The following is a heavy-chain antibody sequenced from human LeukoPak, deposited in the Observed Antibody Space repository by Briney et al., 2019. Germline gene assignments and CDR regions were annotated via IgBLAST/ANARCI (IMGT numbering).Heavy chain of an antibody. CDR3: PRDEGGKGDFWSGYTLNYYYYYMDV. J-gene: IGHJ6*03. V-gene: IGHV1-2*02. CDR1: GYTFTGYY. Sequence: GASVKVSCKASGYTFTGYYMHWVRQAPGQGLEWMGWINPNSGGTNYAQKFQGRVTMTRDTSISTAYMELSRLRSDDTAVYYCPRDEGGKGDFWSGYTLNYYYYYMDVWGKGTTVTVSS. CDR2: INPNSGGT. D-gene: IGHD3-3*01.